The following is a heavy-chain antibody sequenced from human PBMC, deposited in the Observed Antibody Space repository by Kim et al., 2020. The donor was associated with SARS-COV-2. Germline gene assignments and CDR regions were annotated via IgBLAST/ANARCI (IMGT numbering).Heavy chain of an antibody. CDR3: ARDLGIAAESDY. V-gene: IGHV1-3*01. J-gene: IGHJ4*02. Sequence: KYSQKFQGRVTITRDTSASTAYMELSSLRSEDTAVYYCARDLGIAAESDYWGQGTLVTVSS. D-gene: IGHD6-13*01.